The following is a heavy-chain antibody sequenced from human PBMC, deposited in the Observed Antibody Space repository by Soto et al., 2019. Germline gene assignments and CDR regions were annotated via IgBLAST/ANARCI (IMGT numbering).Heavy chain of an antibody. V-gene: IGHV4-38-2*01. D-gene: IGHD2-2*01. Sequence: PSETLSLTCAVSGYSISSGYYWYWIRQPPGKGLEWIGSIYHSGSTYYNPSLKSRVTISVDTSKKHFSLRLTSVSAADTAVYYCARGEYHRNKFDYWGQGTLVTVYS. CDR1: GYSISSGYY. J-gene: IGHJ4*02. CDR3: ARGEYHRNKFDY. CDR2: IYHSGST.